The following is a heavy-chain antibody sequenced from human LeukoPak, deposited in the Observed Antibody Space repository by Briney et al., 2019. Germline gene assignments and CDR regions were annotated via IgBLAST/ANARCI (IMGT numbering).Heavy chain of an antibody. CDR3: ARPARIGLWSLYYSDY. V-gene: IGHV1-69*13. CDR2: IIPIFGTA. D-gene: IGHD3-10*01. Sequence: SVKVSCKASGGTFSSYAICWVRQAPGQGLEWMGGIIPIFGTANYAQKFQGRVTITADESTSTAYMELSSLRSEDTAVYYCARPARIGLWSLYYSDYWGQGTLVTVSS. J-gene: IGHJ4*02. CDR1: GGTFSSYA.